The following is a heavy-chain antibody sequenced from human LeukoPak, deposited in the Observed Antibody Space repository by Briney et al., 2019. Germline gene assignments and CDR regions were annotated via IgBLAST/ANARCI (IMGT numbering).Heavy chain of an antibody. Sequence: PSETLSLTRAVSGYSISSGYYWGRIRQPPGKGLEWIGSIYHSGSTYYNPSLKSRVTISVDTSKNQFSLKLSSVTAADTAVYYCARLYGCSSTSCYPFDSYFDYWGQGTLVTV. CDR2: IYHSGST. V-gene: IGHV4-38-2*01. J-gene: IGHJ4*02. CDR3: ARLYGCSSTSCYPFDSYFDY. D-gene: IGHD2-2*01. CDR1: GYSISSGYY.